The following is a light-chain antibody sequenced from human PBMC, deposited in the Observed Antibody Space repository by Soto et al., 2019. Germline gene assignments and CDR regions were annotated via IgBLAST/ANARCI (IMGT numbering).Light chain of an antibody. Sequence: QSVLTQPASVSGSPGQSIAISCTGTSSDVGAYNYVSWYQQHPGKAPKLMIYDVSNRPSGVSDRFSGSKSGNTASLTISGLQAGDEADYYCTSYTTSSTYVFGTGTKLTVL. CDR1: SSDVGAYNY. V-gene: IGLV2-14*01. CDR3: TSYTTSSTYV. CDR2: DVS. J-gene: IGLJ1*01.